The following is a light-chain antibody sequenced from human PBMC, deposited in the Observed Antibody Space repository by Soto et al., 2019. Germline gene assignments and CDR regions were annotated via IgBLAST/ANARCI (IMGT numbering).Light chain of an antibody. V-gene: IGLV2-23*03. CDR1: SSDVGIYNL. Sequence: QSALPQPASVSGSPGQSITISCTGTSSDVGIYNLVSWYQQHPGKAPKLMIYEGSERPSGVSNRFSGSKSGNTASLTIYGLPAEDEADYYCCSYAGSGPFVVFGGGTKLTVL. CDR2: EGS. CDR3: CSYAGSGPFVV. J-gene: IGLJ2*01.